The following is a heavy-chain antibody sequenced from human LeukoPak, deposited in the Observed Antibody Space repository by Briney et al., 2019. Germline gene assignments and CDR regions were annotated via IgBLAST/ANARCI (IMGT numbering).Heavy chain of an antibody. J-gene: IGHJ4*02. CDR1: GCIFTSYW. V-gene: IGHV5-10-1*01. Sequence: GASLQISCKGSGCIFTSYWISWLRQLPGKGLEWMGRIDSSDSYTNYSPSFQGHVTISADKSISTAYLQWSSLKASDTAMYYCARGSSGWYSDYWGQGTLVTVSS. CDR3: ARGSSGWYSDY. CDR2: IDSSDSYT. D-gene: IGHD6-19*01.